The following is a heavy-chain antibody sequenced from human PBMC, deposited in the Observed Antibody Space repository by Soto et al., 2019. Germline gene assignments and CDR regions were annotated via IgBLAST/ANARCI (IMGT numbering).Heavy chain of an antibody. D-gene: IGHD5-18*01. J-gene: IGHJ5*02. CDR2: IIPIFGTA. CDR3: ARDRGYTAMAINWFDP. CDR1: GGTFSSYA. Sequence: QVQLVQSGAEVKKPGSSVKVSCKASGGTFSSYAISWVRQAPGQGLEWMGGIIPIFGTANYAQKFQGRVTITADESTRTAYMELSSLRSEDTAVYYCARDRGYTAMAINWFDPWGQGPLVTVSS. V-gene: IGHV1-69*01.